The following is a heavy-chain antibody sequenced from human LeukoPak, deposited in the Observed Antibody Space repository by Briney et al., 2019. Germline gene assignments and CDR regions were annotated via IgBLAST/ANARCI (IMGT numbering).Heavy chain of an antibody. D-gene: IGHD3-10*01. V-gene: IGHV4-39*01. CDR2: VSQSGNT. J-gene: IGHJ2*01. Sequence: SETLSLTCTLSGGSISSSDHYWVWIRQSPGKGLEWIGSVSQSGNTYYKSSLKSRVTVSIDTSKNEFSLILTSVTAADTAEYYCARHLYYSASAFWYIDLWGRGTLVIVSP. CDR1: GGSISSSDHY. CDR3: ARHLYYSASAFWYIDL.